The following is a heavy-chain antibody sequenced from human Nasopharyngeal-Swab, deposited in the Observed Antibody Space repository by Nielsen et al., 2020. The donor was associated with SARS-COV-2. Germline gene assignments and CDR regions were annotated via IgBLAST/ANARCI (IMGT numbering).Heavy chain of an antibody. CDR2: ISGSSAYI. Sequence: GGSLRLSCAASGFTFSTYAMNWVRQAPGRGLEWVSSISGSSAYIYYADSVKGRFTISRDNSKNTLYLQMNSLRAEDTAIYYCARDEAGTANSGFDYWGQGTLVTVSS. J-gene: IGHJ4*02. CDR1: GFTFSTYA. CDR3: ARDEAGTANSGFDY. V-gene: IGHV3-21*01. D-gene: IGHD1-1*01.